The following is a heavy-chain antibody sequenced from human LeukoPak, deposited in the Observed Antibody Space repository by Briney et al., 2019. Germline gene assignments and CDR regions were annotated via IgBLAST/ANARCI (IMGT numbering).Heavy chain of an antibody. CDR2: IKSKTDGGTT. V-gene: IGHV3-15*01. Sequence: GGSLRLSCAASGFTFSNAWMSWVRQAPGKGLEWVGRIKSKTDGGTTDYAAPVKGRFTISRDDSKNRLYLQMNSLKTEDTAVYYCTTDLSLKAGMDVWGQGTTVTVSS. CDR1: GFTFSNAW. CDR3: TTDLSLKAGMDV. J-gene: IGHJ6*02.